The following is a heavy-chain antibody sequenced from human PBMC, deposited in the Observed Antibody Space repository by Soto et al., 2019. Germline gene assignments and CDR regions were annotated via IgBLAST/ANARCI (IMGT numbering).Heavy chain of an antibody. V-gene: IGHV3-23*01. Sequence: GGSLRLSCAASGFTFSSYAMSWVRQAPGKGLEWVSAISGSGGSTYYADSVKGRFTISRDNSKNTLYLQMNSLRAEDTAVYYCAKDKSVRTTVTTSAADYWSQGTLVTVSS. CDR3: AKDKSVRTTVTTSAADY. D-gene: IGHD4-17*01. CDR1: GFTFSSYA. CDR2: ISGSGGST. J-gene: IGHJ4*02.